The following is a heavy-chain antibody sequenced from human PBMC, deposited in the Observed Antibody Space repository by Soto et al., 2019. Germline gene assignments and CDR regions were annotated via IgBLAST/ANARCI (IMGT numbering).Heavy chain of an antibody. CDR2: IISVLGRA. Sequence: QVQLVQSGAEVKKPGSSVRVSCKASGGSFRTYTINWVRQAPGQGLEWVGRIISVLGRANYAQKFQGRVTLTADRFTSTAYRELSSLRSDATAVEFWARGIGDADGDGNWFDSWGQGTLVTVSS. J-gene: IGHJ5*01. D-gene: IGHD3-10*01. CDR1: GGSFRTYT. V-gene: IGHV1-69*08. CDR3: ARGIGDADGDGNWFDS.